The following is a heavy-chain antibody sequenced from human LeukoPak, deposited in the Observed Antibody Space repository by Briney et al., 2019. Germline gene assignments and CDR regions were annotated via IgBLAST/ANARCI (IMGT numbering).Heavy chain of an antibody. CDR2: ISRSGGST. CDR3: AKGYYYGSEPYWFDP. CDR1: GFTFSSYA. Sequence: PGGSLRLSCAASGFTFSSYAMSWVRQAPGKGLEWVSAISRSGGSTYYADSVKGRFTISRDNSKNTLYLQMNSLRAEDTAVYYCAKGYYYGSEPYWFDPWGQGTLVTVSS. V-gene: IGHV3-23*01. J-gene: IGHJ5*02. D-gene: IGHD3-10*01.